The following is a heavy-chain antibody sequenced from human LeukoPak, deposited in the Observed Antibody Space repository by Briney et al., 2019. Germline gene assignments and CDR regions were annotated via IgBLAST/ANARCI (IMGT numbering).Heavy chain of an antibody. D-gene: IGHD6-25*01. CDR3: TRIDPLGFFDQ. CDR2: IFYSGKS. V-gene: IGHV4-59*08. J-gene: IGHJ4*02. Sequence: SETLSLTCSVSGAFTSRYYWSWVRQPLGQGLEWIGNIFYSGKSKYNPSLTSRISMSVDTPKTQFSLELTSVTAADTAVYYCTRIDPLGFFDQWGPGTLVTVSS. CDR1: GAFTSRYY.